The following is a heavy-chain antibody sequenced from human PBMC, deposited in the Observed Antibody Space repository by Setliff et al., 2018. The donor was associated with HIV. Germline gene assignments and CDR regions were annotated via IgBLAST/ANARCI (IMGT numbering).Heavy chain of an antibody. Sequence: PGGSLRLSCAASGFTFRNAWMSWVRQAPGKGPEWVGRIKSKSDGGAVHYAAPVKGRFTISRDDSQDTLYLEMNSLTNEDTAMYYCTTYSSVYYHSDCWGQGTLVTVSS. CDR1: GFTFRNAW. CDR2: IKSKSDGGAV. J-gene: IGHJ4*02. V-gene: IGHV3-15*06. D-gene: IGHD3-22*01. CDR3: TTYSSVYYHSDC.